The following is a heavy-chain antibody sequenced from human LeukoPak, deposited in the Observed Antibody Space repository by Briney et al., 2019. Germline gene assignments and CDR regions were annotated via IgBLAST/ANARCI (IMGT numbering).Heavy chain of an antibody. CDR2: IRYDGSNK. J-gene: IGHJ6*03. CDR3: ARDKGPINLYYYYYYMDV. Sequence: PGGSLRLSCTASGFIFSSYGMHWVRQAPGKGLEWVAFIRYDGSNKYYADSVKGRFTISRDNSKNTLYLQMNSLRAEDTAVYYCARDKGPINLYYYYYYMDVWGKGTTVTVSS. V-gene: IGHV3-30*02. CDR1: GFIFSSYG.